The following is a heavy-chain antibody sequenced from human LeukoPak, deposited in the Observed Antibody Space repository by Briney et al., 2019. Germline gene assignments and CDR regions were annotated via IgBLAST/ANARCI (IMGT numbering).Heavy chain of an antibody. CDR1: GGSISSGDYY. J-gene: IGHJ4*02. CDR3: ARVTGEFTVAATGTFDY. D-gene: IGHD1-7*01. CDR2: IYYSGST. Sequence: SQTLSLTCTVSGGSISSGDYYWSWIREHPGKGLEWIGYIYYSGSTYYNPSLKSRVTISVDTSKNQFSLKLSSVTAADTAVYYCARVTGEFTVAATGTFDYWGQGTLVTVSS. V-gene: IGHV4-31*03.